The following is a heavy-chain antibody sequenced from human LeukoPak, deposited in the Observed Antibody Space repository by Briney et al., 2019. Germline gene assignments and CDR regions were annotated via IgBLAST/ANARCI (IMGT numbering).Heavy chain of an antibody. CDR3: ARGPPNWGYDY. CDR1: GDTFTSYD. CDR2: MSPNSGDT. D-gene: IGHD7-27*01. V-gene: IGHV1-8*01. J-gene: IGHJ4*02. Sequence: ASVKVSCKASGDTFTSYDFNWVRQATGQRPEWMGWMSPNSGDTGYAQKFQDRVTMTRNTSISTAYMELSSLRSDDTAVYYCARGPPNWGYDYWGPGTLVTVSS.